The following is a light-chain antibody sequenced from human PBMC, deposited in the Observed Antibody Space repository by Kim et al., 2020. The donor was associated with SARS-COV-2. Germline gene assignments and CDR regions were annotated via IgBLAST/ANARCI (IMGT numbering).Light chain of an antibody. V-gene: IGKV1-39*01. CDR3: QQSDSSPWA. Sequence: ASIGDSFSAPCRENQIISSYLNLYQQSPGKAPKLLIYATSSLQGWVPSRFSGSGSGTEFTLTISSLQLEDFATYYCQQSDSSPWAFGQGTKVDIK. CDR1: QIISSY. CDR2: ATS. J-gene: IGKJ1*01.